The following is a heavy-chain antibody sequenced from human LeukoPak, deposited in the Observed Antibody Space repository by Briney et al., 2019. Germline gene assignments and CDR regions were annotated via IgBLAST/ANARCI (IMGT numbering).Heavy chain of an antibody. J-gene: IGHJ5*02. CDR3: ARGDPHADL. CDR2: ITISGHTK. Sequence: PGGSLRLSCAASGCGLSTYEMNWVRQAPGKGLEWIADITISGHTKNYADSVKGRFTISRDNARTSLYLQMNSLRVEDTGVYYCARGDPHADLWGQGTLVTVSS. V-gene: IGHV3-48*03. CDR1: GCGLSTYE.